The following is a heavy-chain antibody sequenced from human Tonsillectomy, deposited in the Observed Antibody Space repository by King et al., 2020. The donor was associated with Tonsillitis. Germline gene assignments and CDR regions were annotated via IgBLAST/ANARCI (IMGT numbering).Heavy chain of an antibody. CDR3: AKDLGEGSGSYYYGMDV. Sequence: QLVQSGGGLVQPGRSLRLSCAASGFTFNNYAMHWVRQAPGKGLEWVSAISWNSGSIAYADSVKGRFTISRDNAKNSLYLRVTRLRAEDTALYYCAKDLGEGSGSYYYGMDVWGQGTTVTVSS. J-gene: IGHJ6*02. V-gene: IGHV3-9*01. D-gene: IGHD3-10*01. CDR2: ISWNSGSI. CDR1: GFTFNNYA.